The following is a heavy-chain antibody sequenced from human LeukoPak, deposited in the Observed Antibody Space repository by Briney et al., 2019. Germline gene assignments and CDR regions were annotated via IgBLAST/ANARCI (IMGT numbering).Heavy chain of an antibody. Sequence: GGSLRLSCAASGFTFSSYAMSWVRQAPGKGLEWVSAISGSGGSTCYADSVKGRFTISRDNSKSTLYLQMNSLRAEDTAVYYCAKMRRYSGYDCFDYWGQGTLVTVSS. J-gene: IGHJ4*02. CDR3: AKMRRYSGYDCFDY. V-gene: IGHV3-23*01. CDR1: GFTFSSYA. D-gene: IGHD5-12*01. CDR2: ISGSGGST.